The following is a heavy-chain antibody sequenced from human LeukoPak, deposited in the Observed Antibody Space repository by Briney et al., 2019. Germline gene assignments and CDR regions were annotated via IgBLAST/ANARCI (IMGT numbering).Heavy chain of an antibody. D-gene: IGHD5-18*01. CDR1: GFTFSSYA. Sequence: GGSLRLSCAASGFTFSSYAMHWVRQAPGKGLEYVSAISSNGGSTYYANSVKGRFTISRDNSKNTLYLQMNSLRAEDTAVYYCTSYSYGLFDYWGQGTLVTVSS. J-gene: IGHJ4*02. CDR2: ISSNGGST. V-gene: IGHV3-64*01. CDR3: TSYSYGLFDY.